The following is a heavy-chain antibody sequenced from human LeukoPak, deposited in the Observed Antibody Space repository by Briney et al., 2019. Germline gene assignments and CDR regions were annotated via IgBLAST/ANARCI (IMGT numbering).Heavy chain of an antibody. V-gene: IGHV3-23*01. CDR3: AKANWGSGY. Sequence: GGSLRLSCAASGFTFSSYAMSWVRQAPGKGLEWVSTITVSGGSTYYADSLKGRFTISRDNSKNTLDLQMNSLRAEDTAVNYCAKANWGSGYWGQGTLVTVSS. CDR2: ITVSGGST. J-gene: IGHJ4*02. CDR1: GFTFSSYA. D-gene: IGHD7-27*01.